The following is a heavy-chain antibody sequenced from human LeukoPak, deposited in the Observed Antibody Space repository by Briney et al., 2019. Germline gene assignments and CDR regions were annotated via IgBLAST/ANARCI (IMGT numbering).Heavy chain of an antibody. CDR1: VGTFSSCV. CDR3: ARSIAVAGIEEGFDY. V-gene: IGHV1-69*06. D-gene: IGHD6-19*01. CDR2: SIHIFGTA. Sequence: SGVTVSCQASVGTFSSCVLIWVGQAPARGRAGMGGSIHIFGTANYAQKFQGRVTITADKSTSTAYMELSSLRSEDTAVYYCARSIAVAGIEEGFDYWGQGTLVTVSS. J-gene: IGHJ4*02.